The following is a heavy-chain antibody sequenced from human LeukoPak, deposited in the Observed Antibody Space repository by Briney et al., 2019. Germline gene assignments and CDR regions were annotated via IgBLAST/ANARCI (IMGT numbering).Heavy chain of an antibody. V-gene: IGHV1-69*01. CDR3: ARMRLSSYCSGTSCYRNWFDP. CDR1: GGTFSSYA. J-gene: IGHJ5*02. D-gene: IGHD2-2*02. Sequence: GSSVKVSCKASGGTFSSYAISWVRQAPGQGLEWMGGIIPIFGTANYAQKFQGRVTITADESTSTAYMELSSLRSEDTAVYYCARMRLSSYCSGTSCYRNWFDPWGQGTLVTVSS. CDR2: IIPIFGTA.